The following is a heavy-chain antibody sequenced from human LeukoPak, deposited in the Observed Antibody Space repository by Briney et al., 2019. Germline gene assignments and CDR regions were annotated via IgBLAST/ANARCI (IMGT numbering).Heavy chain of an antibody. CDR3: ARDRVGVGGNGWEN. V-gene: IGHV1-46*01. Sequence: ASVKVSCKASGYTFTNYAMNWVRQAPGQGLEWMGIINLSGGDTTYSQKFQGRVTMTRDTSIGTAYMELSSLTSEDTAIYYCARDRVGVGGNGWENWGQGTLVTVSS. CDR2: INLSGGDT. J-gene: IGHJ4*02. CDR1: GYTFTNYA. D-gene: IGHD6-19*01.